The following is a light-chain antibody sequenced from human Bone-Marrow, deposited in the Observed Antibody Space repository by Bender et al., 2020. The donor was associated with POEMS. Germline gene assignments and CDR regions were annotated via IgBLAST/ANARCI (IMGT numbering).Light chain of an antibody. CDR1: SSNIGAGYD. CDR3: QSYDNSLGGWV. Sequence: QSVLTQPPSVSAAPGQRVTISCTGGSSNIGAGYDVHWYQHLPGTAPKLLIYGYNNRPSGVPDRFSGSKSGTSASLAITGLQAEDEGDYYCQSYDNSLGGWVFGGGTKLTVL. J-gene: IGLJ3*02. CDR2: GYN. V-gene: IGLV1-40*01.